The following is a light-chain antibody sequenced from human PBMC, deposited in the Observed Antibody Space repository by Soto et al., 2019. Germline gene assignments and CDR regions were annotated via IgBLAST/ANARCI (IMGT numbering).Light chain of an antibody. CDR2: DVS. V-gene: IGLV2-11*01. CDR1: SSDVGGYNY. Sequence: QSALTQPRSVSGSPGQSVTISCTGTSSDVGGYNYVSWYQQHPGKAPKLMIYDVSKRPSGVPDRFSGSKSGNTASLTISGLQAEDEADYYCCSYAGSYGVFGNGTKLTV. J-gene: IGLJ1*01. CDR3: CSYAGSYGV.